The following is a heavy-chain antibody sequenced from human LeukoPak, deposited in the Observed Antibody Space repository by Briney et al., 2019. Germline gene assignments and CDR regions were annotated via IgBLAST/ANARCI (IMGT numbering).Heavy chain of an antibody. J-gene: IGHJ4*02. CDR3: ARGSRYGDSPDY. V-gene: IGHV1-8*01. CDR2: MNPNSGNT. Sequence: ASVKVSCKASGYTFSSYDINWVRQATGQGLEWMGWMNPNSGNTGYAQKFQGRVTMTRNTSISTAYMELSSLRYEDTAVYYCARGSRYGDSPDYWGQGTLVTVSS. CDR1: GYTFSSYD. D-gene: IGHD4-17*01.